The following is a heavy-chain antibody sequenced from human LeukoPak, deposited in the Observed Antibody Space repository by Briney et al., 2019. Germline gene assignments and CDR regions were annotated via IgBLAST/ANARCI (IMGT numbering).Heavy chain of an antibody. V-gene: IGHV4-34*01. CDR1: GGSFSGYY. D-gene: IGHD4-4*01. CDR2: INHSGST. J-gene: IGHJ4*02. CDR3: ARGDYSNYYFAY. Sequence: SETLSLTCAVYGGSFSGYYWSWIRQPPGKGLEWIGEINHSGSTNYNPSLKSRVTISVDTSKNQFSLKLSSVTAADTAVYYCARGDYSNYYFAYWGQGTLVTVSS.